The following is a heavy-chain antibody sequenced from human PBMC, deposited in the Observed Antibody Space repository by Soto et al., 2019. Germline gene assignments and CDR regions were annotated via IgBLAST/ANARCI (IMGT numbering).Heavy chain of an antibody. CDR2: NYYDAWDT. CDR1: WYIFPSSW. Sequence: GESLKISFNCSWYIFPSSWIAWVRQMPGGDREGMGVNYYDAWDTNYNPSFNGQVSISADTSISHSSLKLSTLPASDTAIYYCARHKYCYYEFGMDLWGQGTTVTVSS. CDR3: ARHKYCYYEFGMDL. V-gene: IGHV5-51*01. D-gene: IGHD2-8*02. J-gene: IGHJ6*02.